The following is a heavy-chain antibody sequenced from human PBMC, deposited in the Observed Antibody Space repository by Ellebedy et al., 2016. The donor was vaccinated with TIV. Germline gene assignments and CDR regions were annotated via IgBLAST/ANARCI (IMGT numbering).Heavy chain of an antibody. CDR1: GFTFSNAW. D-gene: IGHD2-15*01. V-gene: IGHV3-15*01. J-gene: IGHJ6*02. CDR3: TTDLDIVVVVAATGMDV. CDR2: IKSKTDGGTT. Sequence: PGGSLRLSCAASGFTFSNAWMSWVRQAPGKGLEWVGRIKSKTDGGTTDYAAPVKGRFTISRDDSKNTLYLQMNSLKTEDTAVYYCTTDLDIVVVVAATGMDVWGQGTTVTVSS.